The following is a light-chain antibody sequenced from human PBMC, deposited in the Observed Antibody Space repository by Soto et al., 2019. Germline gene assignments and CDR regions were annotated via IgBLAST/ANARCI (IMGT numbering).Light chain of an antibody. V-gene: IGKV3-11*01. CDR2: DAS. CDR3: KQRNSWPFT. Sequence: EIVLTQSPVTLSLSTGERATLSCRASQRISSHLAWYQQKPGRAPRLLIYDASNRATGIPAKFSGSGSETDFTLTISSLEPEDFAVYYCKQRNSWPFTSGEGTKVEIK. CDR1: QRISSH. J-gene: IGKJ4*01.